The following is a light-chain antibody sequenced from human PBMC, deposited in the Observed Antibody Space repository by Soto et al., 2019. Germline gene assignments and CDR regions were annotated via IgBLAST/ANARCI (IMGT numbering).Light chain of an antibody. CDR1: QSVSGN. Sequence: EIVMRQSPATLSASPGERATLSCRARQSVSGNLACYQQRPGQAPRLLIYGTSNRATGIPARFSGAGFGTEFTLTSSSLQSEDFGVYFCQQYDNWWTFGQGTKVDIK. CDR2: GTS. V-gene: IGKV3D-15*01. CDR3: QQYDNWWT. J-gene: IGKJ1*01.